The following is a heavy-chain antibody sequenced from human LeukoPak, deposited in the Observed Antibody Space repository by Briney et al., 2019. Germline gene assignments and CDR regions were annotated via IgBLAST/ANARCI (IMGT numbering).Heavy chain of an antibody. V-gene: IGHV3-48*03. D-gene: IGHD2-15*01. J-gene: IGHJ4*02. CDR1: GFTFTSLE. Sequence: GGSLLLSCATSGFTFTSLEMNWVRRAPGKGLEGVSHISRSGNTMYYADSGKGRFTISRDNAKNSVFLQMNSLRAEDTAVYYCVREDCPGPYCSAGRAYYFDFWGQGALVTVSS. CDR3: VREDCPGPYCSAGRAYYFDF. CDR2: ISRSGNTM.